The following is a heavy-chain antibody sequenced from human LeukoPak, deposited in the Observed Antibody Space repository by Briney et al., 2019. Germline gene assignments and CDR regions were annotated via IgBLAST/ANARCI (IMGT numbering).Heavy chain of an antibody. J-gene: IGHJ6*02. CDR2: IYYSGST. V-gene: IGHV4-59*01. CDR1: GGSISSYY. CDR3: ARGTVTLYYYYGMDV. D-gene: IGHD4-11*01. Sequence: SETLSLTCTVSGGSISSYYWSWIRQPPGKGLEWIGYIYYSGSTNYNPSLKSRVTISVDTSKNQFSLKLSSVTAADTAVYYCARGTVTLYYYYGMDVWGQGTTVTVSS.